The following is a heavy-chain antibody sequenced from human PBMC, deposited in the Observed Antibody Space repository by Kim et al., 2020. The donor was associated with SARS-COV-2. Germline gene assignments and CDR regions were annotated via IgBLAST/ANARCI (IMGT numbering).Heavy chain of an antibody. V-gene: IGHV4-39*02. D-gene: IGHD6-13*01. CDR1: GGSISSSSYY. CDR3: AREGYSSWVGAFDI. Sequence: SETLSLTCTVSGGSISSSSYYWGWIRQPPGKGLEWIGSIYYSGSTYYNPSLKSRVTISVDTSKNQFSLKLSSVTAADTAVYYCAREGYSSWVGAFDIWGQGTMVTVSS. CDR2: IYYSGST. J-gene: IGHJ3*02.